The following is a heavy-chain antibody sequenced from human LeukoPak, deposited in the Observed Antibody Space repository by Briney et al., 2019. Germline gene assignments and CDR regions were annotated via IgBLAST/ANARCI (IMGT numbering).Heavy chain of an antibody. J-gene: IGHJ4*02. CDR2: IYPGDSDT. CDR1: GYSFTSYW. CDR3: AKSTGWYSSSWYLIY. V-gene: IGHV5-51*01. Sequence: ESLKISCKGSGYSFTSYWIGWVRQMPGKGLEWMGIIYPGDSDTRYSPSFQGQVTISADKSISTAYLQWSSLKASDTAMYYCAKSTGWYSSSWYLIYWGQGALVTVSS. D-gene: IGHD6-13*01.